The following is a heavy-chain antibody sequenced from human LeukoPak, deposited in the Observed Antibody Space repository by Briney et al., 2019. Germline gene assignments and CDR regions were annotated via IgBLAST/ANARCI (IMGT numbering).Heavy chain of an antibody. Sequence: GGSLRLSCAASGPTFSSYAMNWVRQAPGKGLEWVSSVSSSSTNKFYADSVKGRFTISRDDAKNSLYLQMNSLRVEDTAVYYCARENFMATSGTTFDIWGQGTMVSVSS. V-gene: IGHV3-21*01. CDR1: GPTFSSYA. D-gene: IGHD1-1*01. J-gene: IGHJ3*02. CDR3: ARENFMATSGTTFDI. CDR2: VSSSSTNK.